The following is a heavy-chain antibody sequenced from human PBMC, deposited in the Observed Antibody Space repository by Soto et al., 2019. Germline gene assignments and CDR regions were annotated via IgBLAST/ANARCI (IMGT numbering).Heavy chain of an antibody. CDR3: ARGSTMARGVIGYYYYYGMDV. V-gene: IGHV4-34*01. D-gene: IGHD3-10*01. CDR2: INHSGST. Sequence: SQVLCVRFRVYGGILRPYHWRWFRHPLGKGLEWIGEINHSGSTNYNPSLKSRVTISVDTSKNQFSLKLSSVTAADTAVYYCARGSTMARGVIGYYYYYGMDVWGQGTTVT. CDR1: GGILRPYH. J-gene: IGHJ6*02.